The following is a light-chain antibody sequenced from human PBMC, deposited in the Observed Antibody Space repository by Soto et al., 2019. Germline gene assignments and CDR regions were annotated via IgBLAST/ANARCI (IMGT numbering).Light chain of an antibody. V-gene: IGLV2-14*01. CDR3: SSYTSRFTLS. CDR2: EVS. Sequence: QSVLTQPASVSGSPGQSITISCTGASSDVGRYKYVSWYQHHPGKAPKLMIYEVSNRPSGVSNRFSGSKSGNTASLTISGLQAEDEADYYCSSYTSRFTLSFGGGTKLTVL. CDR1: SSDVGRYKY. J-gene: IGLJ2*01.